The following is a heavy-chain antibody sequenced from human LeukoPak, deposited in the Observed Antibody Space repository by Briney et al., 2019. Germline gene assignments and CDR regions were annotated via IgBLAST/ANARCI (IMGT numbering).Heavy chain of an antibody. CDR2: IIPIFGTA. J-gene: IGHJ4*02. V-gene: IGHV1-69*13. Sequence: VKVSCKASGGTFSSYAISWVRQAPGQGLEWMGGIIPIFGTANYAQKFQGRVTITADESTSTAYMELSSLRSEDTAVYYCASSPIFDILTGYYMNMDYWGQGTLVTVSS. CDR3: ASSPIFDILTGYYMNMDY. CDR1: GGTFSSYA. D-gene: IGHD3-9*01.